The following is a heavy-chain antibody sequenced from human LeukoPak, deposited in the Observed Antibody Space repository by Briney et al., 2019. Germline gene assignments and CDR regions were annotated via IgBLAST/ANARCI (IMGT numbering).Heavy chain of an antibody. D-gene: IGHD1-26*01. CDR1: GGSISSGDYY. V-gene: IGHV4-30-4*08. J-gene: IGHJ4*02. CDR3: ASGSHFDY. CDR2: INHSGST. Sequence: PSQTLSLTCTVSGGSISSGDYYWSWIRQPPGKGLEWIGEINHSGSTNYNPSLKSRVTISVDTSKNQFSLKLSSVTAADTAVYYCASGSHFDYWGQGTLVTVSS.